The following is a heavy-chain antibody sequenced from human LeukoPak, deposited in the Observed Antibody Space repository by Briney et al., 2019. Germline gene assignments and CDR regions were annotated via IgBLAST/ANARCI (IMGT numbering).Heavy chain of an antibody. CDR3: VLGRSRSFDY. Sequence: GGSLRLSCAASGFTFSSCSMNWVRQAPGKGLEWVSSISSSSYIYYADSVKGRFTISRDNAKNSLYLQMNSLRAEDTAVYYCVLGRSRSFDYWGQGTLVTVSS. J-gene: IGHJ4*02. V-gene: IGHV3-21*01. CDR1: GFTFSSCS. D-gene: IGHD6-13*01. CDR2: ISSSSYI.